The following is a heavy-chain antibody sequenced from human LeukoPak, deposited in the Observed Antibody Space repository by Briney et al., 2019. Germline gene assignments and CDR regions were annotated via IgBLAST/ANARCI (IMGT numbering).Heavy chain of an antibody. CDR3: ARDKEVADTAMVFDY. J-gene: IGHJ4*02. V-gene: IGHV3-73*01. D-gene: IGHD5-18*01. CDR1: GFTFSGSA. Sequence: GGSLRLSCAASGFTFSGSAMHWVRQASGKGLEWVGRIRSKANSYATAYAASVKGRFTISRDDSKNTAYLQMNSLKTEDTAVYYCARDKEVADTAMVFDYWGQGTLVAVSS. CDR2: IRSKANSYAT.